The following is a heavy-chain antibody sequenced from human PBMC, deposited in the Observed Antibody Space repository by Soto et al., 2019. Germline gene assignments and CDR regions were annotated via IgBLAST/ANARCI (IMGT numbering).Heavy chain of an antibody. V-gene: IGHV1-2*02. J-gene: IGHJ5*02. Sequence: GASVKVSCKASGYTITGHYIHWVRQAPEQGPEWMGEIGPESGATRYAQRFQGRVTMTRDMSITTVYMELNNLSPDDTAVYYCARVNGAARPRSQADPLPKNWFDPWGQGTLVTVSS. CDR1: GYTITGHY. CDR3: ARVNGAARPRSQADPLPKNWFDP. CDR2: IGPESGAT. D-gene: IGHD6-6*01.